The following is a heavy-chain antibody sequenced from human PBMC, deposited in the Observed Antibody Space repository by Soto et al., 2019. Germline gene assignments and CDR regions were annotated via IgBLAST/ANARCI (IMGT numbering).Heavy chain of an antibody. Sequence: VQLVESGGGVVQPGRSLRLSCAASGFTFSSYAMHWVRQAPGKGLEWVSAISGSGGSTYYADSVKGRFTISRDNSKNTLYLQMNSLRAEDTAVYYCAKGSDFWSGPTFDYWGQGTLVTVSS. V-gene: IGHV3-23*04. CDR3: AKGSDFWSGPTFDY. D-gene: IGHD3-3*01. CDR2: ISGSGGST. CDR1: GFTFSSYA. J-gene: IGHJ4*02.